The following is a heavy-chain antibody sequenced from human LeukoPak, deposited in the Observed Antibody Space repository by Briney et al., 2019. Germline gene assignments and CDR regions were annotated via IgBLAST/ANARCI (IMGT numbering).Heavy chain of an antibody. CDR3: ARGPYIVATLSPTFDY. D-gene: IGHD5-12*01. CDR2: INHSGST. Sequence: SETLSLTCAVYGGSFSGYYWSWIRQPPGKGLEWIGEINHSGSTNYNPSLKCRVTISVDTSKNQFSLKLSSVTAADTAVYYCARGPYIVATLSPTFDYWGQGTLVTVSS. V-gene: IGHV4-34*01. CDR1: GGSFSGYY. J-gene: IGHJ4*02.